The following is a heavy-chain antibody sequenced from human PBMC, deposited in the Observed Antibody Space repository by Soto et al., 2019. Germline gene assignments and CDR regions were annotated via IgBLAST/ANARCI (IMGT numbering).Heavy chain of an antibody. CDR2: IIPIFGTA. V-gene: IGHV1-69*13. CDR1: GGTFSSYA. J-gene: IGHJ6*02. D-gene: IGHD5-18*01. Sequence: SVKVSCKASGGTFSSYAISWVRQAPGQGLEWMGGIIPIFGTANYAQKFQGRVTITADESTSTAYMELSSLRSEDTAVYYCARYRVDTAMVQHYYYYGMDVWGQGTTVTVSS. CDR3: ARYRVDTAMVQHYYYYGMDV.